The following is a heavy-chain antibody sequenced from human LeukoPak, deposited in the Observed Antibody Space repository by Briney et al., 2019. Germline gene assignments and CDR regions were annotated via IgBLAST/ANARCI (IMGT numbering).Heavy chain of an antibody. Sequence: GGSLRLSCAASGFTFSSYSMNWVRQAPGKGLEWVSYISSSSSTIYYADSVKGRFTISRDNAKNSLYLQMNSLRAEDTAVYYCASDYYGDYDDYWGQGTLVTVSS. V-gene: IGHV3-48*01. D-gene: IGHD3-22*01. J-gene: IGHJ4*02. CDR1: GFTFSSYS. CDR3: ASDYYGDYDDY. CDR2: ISSSSSTI.